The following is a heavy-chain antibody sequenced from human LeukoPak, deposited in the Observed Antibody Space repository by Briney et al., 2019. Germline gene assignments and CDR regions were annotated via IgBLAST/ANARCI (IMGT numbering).Heavy chain of an antibody. CDR3: AKGVFVGATNGYYFDY. D-gene: IGHD1-26*01. V-gene: IGHV3-9*01. CDR2: ISWNSGSI. J-gene: IGHJ4*02. Sequence: GRSLRLSCAASGFTFDDCAMHWVRQAPGKGLEWVSGISWNSGSIGYADSVKGRFTISRDNAKNSLYLQMNSLRAEDTALYYCAKGVFVGATNGYYFDYWGQGTLVTVSS. CDR1: GFTFDDCA.